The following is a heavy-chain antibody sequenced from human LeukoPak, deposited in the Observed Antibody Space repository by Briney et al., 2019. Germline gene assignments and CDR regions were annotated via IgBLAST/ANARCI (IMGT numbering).Heavy chain of an antibody. D-gene: IGHD3-22*01. Sequence: PSETLSLTCAIYGGSFSGYYWSWIRQPPGKGLEWIGEINHSGSTNYNPSLKSRVTISVDTSKNQFSLKLSSVTAADTAVYYCARADDTDAFDIWGQGTMVTVSS. CDR3: ARADDTDAFDI. V-gene: IGHV4-34*01. CDR1: GGSFSGYY. CDR2: INHSGST. J-gene: IGHJ3*02.